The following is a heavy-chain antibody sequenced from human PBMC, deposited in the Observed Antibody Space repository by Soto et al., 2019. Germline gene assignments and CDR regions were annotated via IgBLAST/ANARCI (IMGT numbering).Heavy chain of an antibody. CDR3: ARSQWLLISYSFDS. J-gene: IGHJ4*02. V-gene: IGHV4-39*01. CDR1: GGSISSSDYY. CDR2: ILHTGST. Sequence: SETLSLTCSVTGGSISSSDYYWVWIRQPPGKGLEWIVSILHTGSTYYNPSLESRVTISVDTSKNQFSLQLSSVTAADTAVYYCARSQWLLISYSFDSWGQGTLVTVSS. D-gene: IGHD1-26*01.